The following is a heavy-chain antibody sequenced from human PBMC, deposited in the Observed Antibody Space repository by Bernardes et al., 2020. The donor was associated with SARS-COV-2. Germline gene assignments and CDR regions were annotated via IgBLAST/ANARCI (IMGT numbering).Heavy chain of an antibody. D-gene: IGHD5-12*01. V-gene: IGHV4-59*01. J-gene: IGHJ4*02. CDR3: ARGRRDGYNPAD. CDR2: IYYSGST. CDR1: GGSISSYY. Sequence: SETLSLTCTVSGGSISSYYWSWIRQPPGKGLEWIGYIYYSGSTKYNPSLQSRVTISIDTSKNQFSLKLSSVTAADTAVYYCARGRRDGYNPADWGQGILVTVSS.